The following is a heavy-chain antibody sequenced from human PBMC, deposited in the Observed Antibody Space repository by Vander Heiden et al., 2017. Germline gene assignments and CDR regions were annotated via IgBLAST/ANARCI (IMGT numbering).Heavy chain of an antibody. CDR2: MNPNSGNT. V-gene: IGHV1-8*01. D-gene: IGHD6-13*01. CDR3: ARGRRAAAGTDY. J-gene: IGHJ4*02. Sequence: QVQLVHSGAEVKKPGASVKVSCKASGYTFTSYVINWVGPATGQGLEWMGWMNPNSGNTGYTQKFQGRVTMTRNTSISTAYMELSSLRSEDTAVYFCARGRRAAAGTDYWGQGTLVTVSS. CDR1: GYTFTSYV.